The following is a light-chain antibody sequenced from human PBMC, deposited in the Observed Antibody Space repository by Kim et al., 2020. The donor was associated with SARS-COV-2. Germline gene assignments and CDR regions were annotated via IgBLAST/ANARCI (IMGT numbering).Light chain of an antibody. CDR1: YSDIATYNY. CDR3: SSYTLSSTWV. V-gene: IGLV2-14*03. CDR2: DVT. Sequence: QSALTQPASVSGSPGQSIIISCTGTYSDIATYNYVSWYQQHPGKAPKLMIYDVTERPSGVSNRFSGSKSDNTASLTISGLQAEDEADYYCSSYTLSSTWVFGGGTQLTVL. J-gene: IGLJ3*02.